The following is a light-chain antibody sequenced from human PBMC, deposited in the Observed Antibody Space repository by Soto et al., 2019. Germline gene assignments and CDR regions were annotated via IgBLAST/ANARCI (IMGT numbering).Light chain of an antibody. CDR2: GAY. CDR3: QQYGSSPIFT. CDR1: QSVSSSY. Sequence: EIVLTQSPGTLSLSPGERATLSCRASQSVSSSYLAWYQQKPGQAPRLLIYGAYSRATGIPDRFSGSGSGTDFTLTISRLEPEDFAVYYCQQYGSSPIFTLGPGTKVDIK. J-gene: IGKJ3*01. V-gene: IGKV3-20*01.